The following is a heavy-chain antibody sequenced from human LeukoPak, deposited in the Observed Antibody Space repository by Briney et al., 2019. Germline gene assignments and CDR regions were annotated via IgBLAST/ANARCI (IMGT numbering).Heavy chain of an antibody. CDR1: GFTFSSYA. Sequence: GGSLRLSCAASGFTFSSYAMSWVRQAPGKGPEWVSAISGSGGSTYYADSVKGRFTISRDNSKNTLYLQMNSLRAEDTAVYYCAKDRGATGYNWFDPWGQGTLVTVSS. CDR3: AKDRGATGYNWFDP. CDR2: ISGSGGST. V-gene: IGHV3-23*01. J-gene: IGHJ5*02.